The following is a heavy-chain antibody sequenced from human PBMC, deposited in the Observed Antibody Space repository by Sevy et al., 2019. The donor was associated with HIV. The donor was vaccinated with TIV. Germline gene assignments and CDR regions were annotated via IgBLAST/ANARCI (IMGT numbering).Heavy chain of an antibody. V-gene: IGHV3-21*01. J-gene: IGHJ3*02. Sequence: GGSLRLSCAASGFTFSSYSMNWVRQAPGKGLEWVSSISSSSSYIYYADSVKGRFTISRDNAKNSLYLQMNSLRAEDTAGYYCARRSGRPIFLEGNGAFDIWGQGTMVTVSS. D-gene: IGHD3-3*01. CDR1: GFTFSSYS. CDR2: ISSSSSYI. CDR3: ARRSGRPIFLEGNGAFDI.